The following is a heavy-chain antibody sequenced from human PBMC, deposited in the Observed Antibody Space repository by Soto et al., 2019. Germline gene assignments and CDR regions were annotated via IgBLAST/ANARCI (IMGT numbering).Heavy chain of an antibody. CDR3: ARENPLRYFDY. CDR2: IWYDGSNK. J-gene: IGHJ4*02. CDR1: GFTFSIYG. D-gene: IGHD2-2*01. V-gene: IGHV3-33*01. Sequence: GSLRLSCAASGFTFSIYGIHWVRQAPGKGLEWVAVIWYDGSNKYYADSVKGRFTISRDNSKNTLYLQMNSLRAEDTAVYYCARENPLRYFDYWGQGTLVTVSS.